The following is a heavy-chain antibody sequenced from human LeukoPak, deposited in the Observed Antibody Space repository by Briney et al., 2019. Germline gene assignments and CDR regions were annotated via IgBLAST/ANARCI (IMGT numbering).Heavy chain of an antibody. J-gene: IGHJ4*02. CDR3: ARTLYGAYGRADY. Sequence: ASVTVSCTASGYTFTGYHVHWVRQAPGQGLEWVGRINPNSGVTNYAQKFQGRVTMTRHTSITTAHMELSRLRSDDTAVYYCARTLYGAYGRADYWGQGSLVTVSS. CDR2: INPNSGVT. V-gene: IGHV1-2*06. D-gene: IGHD4/OR15-4a*01. CDR1: GYTFTGYH.